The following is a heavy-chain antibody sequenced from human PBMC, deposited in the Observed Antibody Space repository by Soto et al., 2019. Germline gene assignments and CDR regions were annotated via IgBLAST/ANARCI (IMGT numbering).Heavy chain of an antibody. CDR1: GFTFSNYG. J-gene: IGHJ5*02. V-gene: IGHV3-30*18. CDR3: VKPKEHFYDSSPGET. CDR2: ISFDGNNK. Sequence: GGSLTLSCAASGFTFSNYGMHWLRQAPSKGLEWVAIISFDGNNKYYSDSVKGRFTISRDNSKNMVFLQMNSLRPEDTAVYYCVKPKEHFYDSSPGETWGQGTPVTVS. D-gene: IGHD3-22*01.